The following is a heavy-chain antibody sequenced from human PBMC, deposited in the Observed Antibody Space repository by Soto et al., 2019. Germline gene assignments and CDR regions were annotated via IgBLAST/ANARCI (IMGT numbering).Heavy chain of an antibody. CDR1: GFTFSSYW. V-gene: IGHV3-74*01. J-gene: IGHJ4*02. CDR2: INRDGSST. D-gene: IGHD1-26*01. Sequence: EVQLEESGGGLAQPGGSLRLSCAASGFTFSSYWMHWVRQAPGKGLVWVSRINRDGSSTNYADSVKGRFTLSRDNAKNTLYRQMNSLRAEDTAVYYCARGSGVGDYWGQGILVTVSS. CDR3: ARGSGVGDY.